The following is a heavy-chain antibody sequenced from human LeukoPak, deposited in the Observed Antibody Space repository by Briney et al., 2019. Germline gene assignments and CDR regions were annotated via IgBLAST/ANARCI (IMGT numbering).Heavy chain of an antibody. D-gene: IGHD6-13*01. CDR3: ARAGRRAAGDWFDP. Sequence: SEALSLTCTVSGGSINSYYWSWIRQPPGKGLEWIGYIYYSGSTNYNPSLKSRVTISVDTSKNQFSLKLSSVTAADTAVYYCARAGRRAAGDWFDPWGQGTLVTVSS. CDR1: GGSINSYY. V-gene: IGHV4-59*01. CDR2: IYYSGST. J-gene: IGHJ5*02.